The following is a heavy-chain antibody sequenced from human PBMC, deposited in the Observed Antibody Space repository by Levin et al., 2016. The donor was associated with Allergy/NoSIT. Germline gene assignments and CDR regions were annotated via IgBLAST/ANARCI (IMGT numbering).Heavy chain of an antibody. V-gene: IGHV3-21*01. Sequence: WIRQPPGKGLEWVSSISSSSSYIYYADSVKGRFTISRDNAKNSLYLQMNSLRAEDTAVYYCARSSTSYIYYYHYMDVWGKGTTVTVS. CDR2: ISSSSSYI. D-gene: IGHD2-2*01. J-gene: IGHJ6*03. CDR3: ARSSTSYIYYYHYMDV.